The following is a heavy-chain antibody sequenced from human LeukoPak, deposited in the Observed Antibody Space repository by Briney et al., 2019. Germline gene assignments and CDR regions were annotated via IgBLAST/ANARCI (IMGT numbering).Heavy chain of an antibody. CDR3: ARVGGGFSYGYAGNFDH. Sequence: GGSLRLSCAASGFTLSNYAMSWVRQAPGKGLEWVSGISTSGGSTYYADSVMGRFTLSRDNSKNTLYLQMNSLRAEDTALYYCARVGGGFSYGYAGNFDHWGQGTLVTVSS. D-gene: IGHD5-18*01. CDR2: ISTSGGST. J-gene: IGHJ4*02. V-gene: IGHV3-23*01. CDR1: GFTLSNYA.